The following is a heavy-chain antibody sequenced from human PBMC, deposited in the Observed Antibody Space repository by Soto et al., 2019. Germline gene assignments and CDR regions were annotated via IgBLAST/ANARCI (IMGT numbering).Heavy chain of an antibody. CDR2: INPSGGST. CDR1: GYTFTSYY. CDR3: ARDIKLYYYDSSGYLEY. Sequence: ASVKVSCKASGYTFTSYYMHWVRQAPGQGLEWMGIINPSGGSTSYAQKFQGRVTMTRDTSTSTVYMELSSLRSEDTAVYYCARDIKLYYYDSSGYLEYWGQGTLVTVSS. V-gene: IGHV1-46*01. D-gene: IGHD3-22*01. J-gene: IGHJ4*02.